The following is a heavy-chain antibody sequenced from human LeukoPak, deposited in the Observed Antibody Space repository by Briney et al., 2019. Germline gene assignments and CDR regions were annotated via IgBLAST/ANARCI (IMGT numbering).Heavy chain of an antibody. Sequence: GGSLRLSCAASGFTFSSYAMSWVRQAPGKGLEWVSAISGSGGSTYYADSAKGRFTISRDNSKNSLYLQMNSLRAEDTAVYYCARFLHFDPPGYFQHWGQGTLVTVSS. D-gene: IGHD3-9*01. CDR3: ARFLHFDPPGYFQH. J-gene: IGHJ1*01. CDR2: ISGSGGST. CDR1: GFTFSSYA. V-gene: IGHV3-23*01.